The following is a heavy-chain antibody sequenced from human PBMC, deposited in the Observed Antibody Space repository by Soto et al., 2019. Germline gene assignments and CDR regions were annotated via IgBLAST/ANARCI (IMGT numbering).Heavy chain of an antibody. Sequence: GGSLRLSCAASGFTLSGYAMDWVRQAPGKGLEYVSGISSNGVGTYYANSVQGRFTISRDNSKNTVYLQMGSLRPEDMAVYYCARRPRPNFNYMHVWGNGPTVTGSS. J-gene: IGHJ6*03. CDR3: ARRPRPNFNYMHV. D-gene: IGHD6-6*01. CDR2: ISSNGVGT. V-gene: IGHV3-64*01. CDR1: GFTLSGYA.